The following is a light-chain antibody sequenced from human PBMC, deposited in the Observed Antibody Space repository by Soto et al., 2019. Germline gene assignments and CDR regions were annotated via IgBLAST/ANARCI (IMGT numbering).Light chain of an antibody. CDR1: SSDVGGYNF. V-gene: IGLV2-14*01. CDR2: EVS. Sequence: QSVLTQPASVSGSPEQSITISCTGTSSDVGGYNFVSWYQHHPGKAPKLVIYEVSKRPSGVSNRFSGSKSGNTATLTISGLQAEDEADYYCNSYTITSARVFGTGTKVIVL. CDR3: NSYTITSARV. J-gene: IGLJ1*01.